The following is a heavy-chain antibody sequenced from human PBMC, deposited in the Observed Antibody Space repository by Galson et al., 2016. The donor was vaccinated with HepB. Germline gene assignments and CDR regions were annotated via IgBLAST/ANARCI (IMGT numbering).Heavy chain of an antibody. Sequence: SLRLSCAASRFIFSSFGMNWVRRAPGKGLEWVSTISGSGGSAYYVDSVKGRFTISRDNSKNTLYLQMSSLRAEDTAIYYCAKSSSGWLGDPNDSFDIWGQGTMVT. D-gene: IGHD6-19*01. CDR1: RFIFSSFG. J-gene: IGHJ3*02. V-gene: IGHV3-23*01. CDR2: ISGSGGSA. CDR3: AKSSSGWLGDPNDSFDI.